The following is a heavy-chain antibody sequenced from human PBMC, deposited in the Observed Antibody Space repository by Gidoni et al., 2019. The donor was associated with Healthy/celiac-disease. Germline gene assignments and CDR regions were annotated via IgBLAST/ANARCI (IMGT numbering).Heavy chain of an antibody. D-gene: IGHD3-22*01. J-gene: IGHJ4*02. Sequence: EVQLLESGGGLVQPGGSMRLSCAASGFTFSSYAMSWVRQAPGKGLEWVSAISGSGGSTYYADSVKGRFTISRDNSKNTLYLQMNSLRAEDTAVYYCANTANYYDSSGYDYWGQGTLVTVSS. V-gene: IGHV3-23*01. CDR3: ANTANYYDSSGYDY. CDR1: GFTFSSYA. CDR2: ISGSGGST.